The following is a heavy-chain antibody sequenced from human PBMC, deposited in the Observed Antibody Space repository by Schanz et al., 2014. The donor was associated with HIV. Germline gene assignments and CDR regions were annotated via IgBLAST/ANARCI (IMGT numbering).Heavy chain of an antibody. J-gene: IGHJ4*02. CDR3: TREGNYYGGSVPGH. V-gene: IGHV3-7*03. CDR2: IKQDESEK. Sequence: VQLVESRGGVVQPGGSLRLSCATSGFTFSHYWMSWVRQAPGKGLEWVANIKQDESEKYYVDSVKGRFTISRDNAKNSLYLQMNSLRAEDTATYYCTREGNYYGGSVPGHWGQGALVSVSS. CDR1: GFTFSHYW. D-gene: IGHD2-21*01.